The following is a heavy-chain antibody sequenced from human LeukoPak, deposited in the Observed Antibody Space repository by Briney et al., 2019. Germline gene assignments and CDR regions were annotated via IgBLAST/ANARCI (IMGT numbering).Heavy chain of an antibody. J-gene: IGHJ4*02. V-gene: IGHV3-23*01. CDR3: AKDPYTAMAPYYFDY. CDR2: ISGSGGST. CDR1: GFTFSSYA. Sequence: PGGSLRLSCAASGFTFSSYAMSWVRQAPGKGLEWVSAISGSGGSTYYADSVKGWFTISRDNSKNTLYLQMNSLRAEDTAVYYCAKDPYTAMAPYYFDYWGQGTLVTVSS. D-gene: IGHD5-18*01.